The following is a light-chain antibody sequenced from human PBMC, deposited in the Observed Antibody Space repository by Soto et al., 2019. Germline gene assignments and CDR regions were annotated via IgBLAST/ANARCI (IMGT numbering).Light chain of an antibody. Sequence: QSVLTQPPSVSGAPGQRVTISCTGSSSNIGAGYDVHWYQQLPGTAPKLLIYGNSNRPSGVPDRFSGSKSGTSASLAITGLQAEDVADYYCQSYDSSLVKVFGTGTKLTVL. CDR3: QSYDSSLVKV. J-gene: IGLJ1*01. CDR1: SSNIGAGYD. CDR2: GNS. V-gene: IGLV1-40*01.